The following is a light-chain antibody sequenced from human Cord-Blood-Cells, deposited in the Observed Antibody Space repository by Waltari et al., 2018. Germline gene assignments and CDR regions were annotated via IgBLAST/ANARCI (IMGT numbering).Light chain of an antibody. V-gene: IGLV1-44*01. CDR3: AAWDDSLNGVV. CDR2: SNN. J-gene: IGLJ2*01. CDR1: SSNLGRNP. Sequence: QSVLTPPPSASGTPGQRVTISCSHSSSNLGRNPSTRYQQLPGTAPKLLSYSNNQRPSGVPDRFSGSKSGTSASLAISGLQSEDEADYYCAAWDDSLNGVVFGGGTKLTVL.